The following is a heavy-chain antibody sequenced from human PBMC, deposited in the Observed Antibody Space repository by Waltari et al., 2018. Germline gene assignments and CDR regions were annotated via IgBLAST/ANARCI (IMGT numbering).Heavy chain of an antibody. CDR3: ATLEWELLSFDY. J-gene: IGHJ4*02. D-gene: IGHD1-26*01. V-gene: IGHV4-59*08. CDR2: IYYSGST. Sequence: QVQLQDSGPGLVKPSETLSLTCTVPGGSISSYYWSWIRQPPGKGLEWIGYIYYSGSTNYNPSLKSRVTISVDTSKNQFSLKLSSVTAADTAVYYCATLEWELLSFDYWGQGTLVTVSS. CDR1: GGSISSYY.